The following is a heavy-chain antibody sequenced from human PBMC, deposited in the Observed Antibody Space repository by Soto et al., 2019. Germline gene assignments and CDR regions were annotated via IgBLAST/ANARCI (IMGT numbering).Heavy chain of an antibody. V-gene: IGHV4-4*07. CDR1: GGYISSSY. CDR2: IYPSGTT. J-gene: IGHJ6*02. CDR3: ARDDYGSAGMDV. D-gene: IGHD3-10*01. Sequence: QVHLQESGPGLVKPSETLSLTCIVSGGYISSSYWSWIRQPGGEGLEWIGRIYPSGTTNYNPSLRSRLTMSVDTSKNHFSLSLRSVTAADTAVYFCARDDYGSAGMDVWGQGTTVTVSS.